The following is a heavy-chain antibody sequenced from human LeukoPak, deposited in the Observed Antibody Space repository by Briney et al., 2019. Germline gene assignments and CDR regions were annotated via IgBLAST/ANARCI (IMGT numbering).Heavy chain of an antibody. CDR1: GGSISSYY. V-gene: IGHV4-59*01. CDR2: IYYSGST. D-gene: IGHD1-14*01. J-gene: IGHJ4*02. Sequence: SETLSLTCTVSGGSISSYYWSWIRQPPGKGLEWIGYIYYSGSTNYNPSLKSRVTISVDTSKNQFSLKLGSVTAADTAVYYCARTFGRTGDYWGQGTLVTVSS. CDR3: ARTFGRTGDY.